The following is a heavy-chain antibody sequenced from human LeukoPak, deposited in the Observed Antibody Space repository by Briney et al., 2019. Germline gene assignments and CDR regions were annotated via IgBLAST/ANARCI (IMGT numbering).Heavy chain of an antibody. D-gene: IGHD5-18*01. CDR1: GGSFSGYY. CDR2: VNHSGST. V-gene: IGHV4-34*01. CDR3: ARNFRGSSYFY. J-gene: IGHJ4*02. Sequence: SETLSLTRAVYGGSFSGYYWSWIRQPPGKGLEWIGEVNHSGSTNYNSSLKSRVTISIDTSKNQFSLKLSSVTAADTAVYYCARNFRGSSYFYWGQGTLVTVSS.